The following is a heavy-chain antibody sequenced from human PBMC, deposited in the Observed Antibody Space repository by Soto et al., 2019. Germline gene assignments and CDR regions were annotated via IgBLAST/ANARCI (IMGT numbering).Heavy chain of an antibody. D-gene: IGHD3-22*01. CDR1: GGTFSSYA. CDR2: IIPIFGTA. V-gene: IGHV1-69*12. CDR3: ARPTRYYYDSSGQAAWFDP. Sequence: QVQLVQSGAEVKKPGSSVKVSCKASGGTFSSYAISWVRQAPGQGLEWMGGIIPIFGTANYAQKFQGRVTINADEATSTAYMELSSLRSADTAVYYCARPTRYYYDSSGQAAWFDPWGQGTLVTVSS. J-gene: IGHJ5*02.